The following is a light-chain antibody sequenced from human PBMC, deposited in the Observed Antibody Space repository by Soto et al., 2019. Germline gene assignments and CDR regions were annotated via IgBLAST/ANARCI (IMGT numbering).Light chain of an antibody. CDR3: SSYTSSTPVV. CDR2: DVS. Sequence: QSALTQPASVSGSPGQSITISCTGTSSDVGAYNYISWYQQHPGKAPKLMIYDVSNRPSGGSNRFTGSKSGNAASLTISGLQAEDEADYYCSSYTSSTPVVFGGGTQLTVL. J-gene: IGLJ2*01. V-gene: IGLV2-14*01. CDR1: SSDVGAYNY.